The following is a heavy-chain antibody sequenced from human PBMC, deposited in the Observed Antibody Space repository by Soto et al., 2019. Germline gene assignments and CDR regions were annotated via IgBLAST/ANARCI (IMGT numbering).Heavy chain of an antibody. V-gene: IGHV4-38-2*01. CDR2: IYHSGST. J-gene: IGHJ6*02. Sequence: SETLSLTCAVSGYSISSGYYWGWIRQPPGKGLEWIGSIYHSGSTYYNPSLKSRVTISVDTSKNQFSLKLSSVTAADTAAYYCARDIVVVPAASGPGGMDVWGQGTTVTVSS. CDR3: ARDIVVVPAASGPGGMDV. CDR1: GYSISSGYY. D-gene: IGHD2-2*01.